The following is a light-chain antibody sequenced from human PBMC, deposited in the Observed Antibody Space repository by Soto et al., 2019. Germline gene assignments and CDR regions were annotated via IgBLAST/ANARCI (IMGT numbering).Light chain of an antibody. CDR2: DSS. J-gene: IGKJ4*01. CDR3: QQRSDWPST. V-gene: IGKV3-11*01. CDR1: QSVGTY. Sequence: EIVLTQSPATLSLSPGERATLSCRASQSVGTYFAWYQQKPGQAPRLLIYDSSNSATGIPDRFSGSGSGTDFTLTISRLEPEDLAVYYCQQRSDWPSTFGGGTKVEIK.